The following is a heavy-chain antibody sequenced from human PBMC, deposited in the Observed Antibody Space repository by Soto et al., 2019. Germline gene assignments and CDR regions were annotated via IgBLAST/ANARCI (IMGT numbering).Heavy chain of an antibody. CDR1: GFTVSSNY. V-gene: IGHV3-53*01. D-gene: IGHD2-2*02. J-gene: IGHJ6*02. CDR2: IYSGGST. Sequence: VGSLRLSCAASGFTVSSNYMSWVRQAPGKGLEWVSVIYSGGSTYYADSVKGRFTISRDNSKNTLYLQMNSLRAEDTAVYYCATRYCSSTSCYTPSYYYYGMDVWGQGTTVTVSS. CDR3: ATRYCSSTSCYTPSYYYYGMDV.